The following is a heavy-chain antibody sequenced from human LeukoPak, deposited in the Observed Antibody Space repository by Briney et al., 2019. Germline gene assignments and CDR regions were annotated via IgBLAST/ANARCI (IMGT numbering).Heavy chain of an antibody. CDR1: GGTFSSYA. V-gene: IGHV1-69*13. Sequence: SVKVSCKASGGTFSSYATSWVRQAPGQGLEWMGGIIPIFGTANYAQKFQGRVAITADESTSTAYMELSSLRSEDTAVYYCARDRQFVSGSYYFDYWGQGTLVTVSS. J-gene: IGHJ4*02. CDR2: IIPIFGTA. D-gene: IGHD1-26*01. CDR3: ARDRQFVSGSYYFDY.